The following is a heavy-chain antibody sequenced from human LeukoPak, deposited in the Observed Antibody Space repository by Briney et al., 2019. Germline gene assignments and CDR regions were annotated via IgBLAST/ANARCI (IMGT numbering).Heavy chain of an antibody. V-gene: IGHV3-23*01. J-gene: IGHJ4*02. Sequence: GGSLRLSCVASGFPFSSYWMTWVRQAPGKGLEWVSSVSGSGGSTYYADSVKGRFTISRDNSKNTLFLQMNSLRAEDTALYYCAKDVLGYSSGWYVFDYWGQGTLVTVSS. CDR3: AKDVLGYSSGWYVFDY. CDR1: GFPFSSYW. D-gene: IGHD6-19*01. CDR2: VSGSGGST.